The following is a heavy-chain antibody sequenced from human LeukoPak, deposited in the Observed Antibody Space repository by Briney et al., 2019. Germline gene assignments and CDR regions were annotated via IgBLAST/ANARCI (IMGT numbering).Heavy chain of an antibody. V-gene: IGHV4-34*01. CDR2: INHSGST. CDR1: GGSFSGYY. J-gene: IGHJ4*02. Sequence: SETLSLTCAVYGGSFSGYYWSWIRQPPGKGLEWIGEINHSGSTNYNPSLKSRVTISVDTSKNQFSLKLSSVTAADTAVYYCARRLHFDYWGQGTLVTVSS. CDR3: ARRLHFDY.